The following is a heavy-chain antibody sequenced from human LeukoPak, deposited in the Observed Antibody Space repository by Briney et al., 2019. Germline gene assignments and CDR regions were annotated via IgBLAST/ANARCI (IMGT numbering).Heavy chain of an antibody. CDR2: ISGSGGGT. CDR3: AKDAPVTTIVRYYYYGMDV. V-gene: IGHV3-23*01. D-gene: IGHD4-17*01. CDR1: GFTFSSYA. J-gene: IGHJ6*02. Sequence: PGGSLRLSCAASGFTFSSYAMSWVRQAPGKGLEWVSAISGSGGGTYYADSVKGRFTISRDNSKNTLYLQMNSLRAEDTAVYYCAKDAPVTTIVRYYYYGMDVWGQGTTVTVSS.